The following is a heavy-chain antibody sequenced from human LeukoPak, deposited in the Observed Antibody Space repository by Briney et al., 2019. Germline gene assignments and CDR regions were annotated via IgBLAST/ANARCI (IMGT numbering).Heavy chain of an antibody. Sequence: PGGSLRLSCAASGFTFSSYAMSWVRQAPGKGLEWVSAISGRGGSTYYADSVKGRFTTSRDNSKNTLYLQMNSLRAEDTAVYYCTTDPGQLYFDWTDTFDYWGQGTLVTVSS. CDR3: TTDPGQLYFDWTDTFDY. V-gene: IGHV3-23*01. D-gene: IGHD3-9*01. CDR2: ISGRGGST. CDR1: GFTFSSYA. J-gene: IGHJ4*02.